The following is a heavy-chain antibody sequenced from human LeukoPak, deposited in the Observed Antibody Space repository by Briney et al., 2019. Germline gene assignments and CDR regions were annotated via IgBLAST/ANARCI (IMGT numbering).Heavy chain of an antibody. CDR1: GGSISSSSYY. D-gene: IGHD1-26*01. Sequence: PSETLSLTCTVSGGSISSSSYYWGWIRQPPGKGLEWIGSIYYSGSTYYNPSLKSRVTISVDTSKNQFSLKLSSVTAADTAVYYCASTPRTPLSGPQWYFDYWGQGTLVTVSS. J-gene: IGHJ4*02. V-gene: IGHV4-39*01. CDR2: IYYSGST. CDR3: ASTPRTPLSGPQWYFDY.